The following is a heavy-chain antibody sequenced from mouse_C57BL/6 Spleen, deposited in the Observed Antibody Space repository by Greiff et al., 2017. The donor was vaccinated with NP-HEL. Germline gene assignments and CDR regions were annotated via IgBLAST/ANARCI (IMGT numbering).Heavy chain of an antibody. CDR3: AIYYYGSSYRYFDV. CDR1: GYAFSSSW. J-gene: IGHJ1*03. V-gene: IGHV1-82*01. Sequence: QVQLQQSGPELVKPGASVKISCKASGYAFSSSWMNWVKQRPGTGLEWIGRIYPGDGDTNYNGKFKGKATLTADKSSSTAYMQLSSLTSEDSAVYFCAIYYYGSSYRYFDVWGTGTTVTVSS. D-gene: IGHD1-1*01. CDR2: IYPGDGDT.